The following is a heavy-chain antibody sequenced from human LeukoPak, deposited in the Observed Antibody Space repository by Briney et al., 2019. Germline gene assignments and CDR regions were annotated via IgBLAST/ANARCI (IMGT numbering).Heavy chain of an antibody. V-gene: IGHV3-23*01. Sequence: GGSLRLSCAASGFPFSRHAMSWVRQAPGKGLEWVSAISGSGGSTYYADSVKGRFTISRDNSKNTLYLQMNSLRAEDTAVYYCAKEEKIATLDYWGQGTLVTVSS. CDR3: AKEEKIATLDY. CDR1: GFPFSRHA. J-gene: IGHJ4*02. CDR2: ISGSGGST. D-gene: IGHD5-24*01.